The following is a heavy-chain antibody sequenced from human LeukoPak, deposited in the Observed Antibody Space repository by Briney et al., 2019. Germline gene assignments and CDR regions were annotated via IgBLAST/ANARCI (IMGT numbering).Heavy chain of an antibody. Sequence: SETLSLTCTVSGGSISSYYWSWIRQPARKGLEWIGRIYTSGSTNYNPSLKSRVTMSVDTSKNQFSLKLSSVTAADTAVYYCARDGGYCSSTSCPYYYYYYMDVWGKGTTVTVSS. V-gene: IGHV4-4*07. CDR2: IYTSGST. CDR3: ARDGGYCSSTSCPYYYYYYMDV. D-gene: IGHD2-2*01. CDR1: GGSISSYY. J-gene: IGHJ6*03.